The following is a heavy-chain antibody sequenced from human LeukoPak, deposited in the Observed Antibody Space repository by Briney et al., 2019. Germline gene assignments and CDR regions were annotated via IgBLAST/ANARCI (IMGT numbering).Heavy chain of an antibody. D-gene: IGHD4-11*01. Sequence: GGSLRLSCAASGFTFSDYYMSLIRQTPGKGMEGISYISGTCADSYYADSVNGRFTISRDNAQNSLFLQMDSLRAEDTAVYYCARDGVPDYRKIQQFDFWGQGTLVAVSS. V-gene: IGHV3-11*04. CDR3: ARDGVPDYRKIQQFDF. CDR2: ISGTCADS. CDR1: GFTFSDYY. J-gene: IGHJ4*02.